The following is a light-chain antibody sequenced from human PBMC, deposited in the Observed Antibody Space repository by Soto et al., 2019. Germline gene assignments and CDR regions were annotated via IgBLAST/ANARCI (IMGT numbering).Light chain of an antibody. CDR2: WAS. CDR3: QQHYSDPLT. Sequence: DIVMTQSPDYLAVSLGERATINCKSSQSVLYSSKNKNSLVWYQQKPGQPPKLLIYWASTRESGVPDRFSGSGSGTDFTLTISSLQAEDVAVYYCQQHYSDPLTFGGGTKVEIK. J-gene: IGKJ4*01. V-gene: IGKV4-1*01. CDR1: QSVLYSSKNKNS.